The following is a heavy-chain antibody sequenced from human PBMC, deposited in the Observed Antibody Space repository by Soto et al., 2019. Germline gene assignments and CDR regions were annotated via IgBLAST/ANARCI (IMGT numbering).Heavy chain of an antibody. Sequence: DVQLVESGGGLVQPGRSLRLSCAASGFTFDDYAMHWVRQAPGKGLEWVSGVSWNSGSIGYADSVKGRFTISRDNAKNSLYLQMNSLRAEDTALYYCAKDIRIAAAGTGGYYYYYMDVWGKGTTVTVSS. J-gene: IGHJ6*03. CDR1: GFTFDDYA. D-gene: IGHD6-13*01. CDR2: VSWNSGSI. V-gene: IGHV3-9*01. CDR3: AKDIRIAAAGTGGYYYYYMDV.